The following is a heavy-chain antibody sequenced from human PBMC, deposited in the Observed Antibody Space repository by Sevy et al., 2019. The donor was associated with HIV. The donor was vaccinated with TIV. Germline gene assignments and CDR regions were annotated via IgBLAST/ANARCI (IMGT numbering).Heavy chain of an antibody. CDR2: IRNKADSYTT. CDR3: ATHAGIAVAGRVFDY. D-gene: IGHD6-13*01. V-gene: IGHV3-72*01. CDR1: GFTFSDHY. Sequence: GALRLSCAASGFTFSDHYMEWVRQAPGKGLEWVGRIRNKADSYTTEYAASVKGRFTIPRDDSKNSPYLLMNSLKTEDTAVYYCATHAGIAVAGRVFDYWGQGTLVTVSS. J-gene: IGHJ4*02.